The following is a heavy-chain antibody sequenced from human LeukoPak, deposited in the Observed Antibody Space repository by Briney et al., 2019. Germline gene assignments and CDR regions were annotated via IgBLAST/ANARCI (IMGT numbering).Heavy chain of an antibody. D-gene: IGHD3-16*01. CDR2: INPNGGRT. J-gene: IGHJ5*02. V-gene: IGHV1-46*01. CDR3: ARARTLGSFQAGWFDP. CDR1: ENTFTNYY. Sequence: GASVKVSCKASENTFTNYYMHWVRQAPGQGLEWLGLINPNGGRTAYAQNFQGRVTMTRDTSTTTLYLELSSLRSDDTAVYYCARARTLGSFQAGWFDPWGQGTLVTVSS.